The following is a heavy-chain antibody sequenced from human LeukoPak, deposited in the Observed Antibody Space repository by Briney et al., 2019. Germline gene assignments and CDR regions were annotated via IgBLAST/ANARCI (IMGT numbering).Heavy chain of an antibody. V-gene: IGHV4-34*01. CDR3: ARGLSRVGATNDS. CDR2: INHSGST. CDR1: GGSFSGYY. Sequence: PSEALSLTCAVYGGSFSGYYWSWVRQPPGKGLEWIGEINHSGSTNYNPSLKSRVTISVDTSKNQFSLKLSSVTAADTAVYYCARGLSRVGATNDSWAREPRFTVPS. D-gene: IGHD1-26*01. J-gene: IGHJ4*02.